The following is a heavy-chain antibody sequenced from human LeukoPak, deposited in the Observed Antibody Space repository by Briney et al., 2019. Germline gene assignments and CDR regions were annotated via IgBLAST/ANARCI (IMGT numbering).Heavy chain of an antibody. CDR2: ISYDGSNK. CDR3: AKGRGWEASYYYYYMDV. J-gene: IGHJ6*03. CDR1: GFTFSSYG. Sequence: GGSLRLSCAASGFTFSSYGMHWVRQAPGKGLEWVAVISYDGSNKYYTDSVKGRFTISRDNSKNTLYLQMNSLRAEDTAVYYCAKGRGWEASYYYYYMDVWGKGTTVTVSS. D-gene: IGHD1-26*01. V-gene: IGHV3-30*18.